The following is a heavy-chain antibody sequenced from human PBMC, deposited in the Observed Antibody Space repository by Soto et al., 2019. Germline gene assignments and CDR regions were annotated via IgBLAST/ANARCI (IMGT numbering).Heavy chain of an antibody. D-gene: IGHD5-18*01. V-gene: IGHV1-69*13. CDR3: ARGAMANFDY. J-gene: IGHJ4*02. CDR2: FIAMLGTP. CDR1: GGTFGSQG. Sequence: SVQVSCKASGGTFGSQGIAWVRQAPGQGLEWMGGFIAMLGTPTYAKKVQGRATISADESLTSSYLELRSLRSEDTGVYFCARGAMANFDYWGPGTVVTVSS.